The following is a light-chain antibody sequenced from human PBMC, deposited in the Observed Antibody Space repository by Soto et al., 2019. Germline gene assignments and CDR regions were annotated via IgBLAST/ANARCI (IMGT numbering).Light chain of an antibody. CDR3: MHALQSPFT. J-gene: IGKJ3*01. CDR2: SGS. V-gene: IGKV2-28*01. Sequence: DIVMTQSPLSLPVTPGEAASISCRSSQSLLHSNGYNYLDWYLQRPGQSPQLLIYSGSNRASGVPDRFSGGGSGTDFTLKIRSVEAEDVGVYYCMHALQSPFTFGPGTKVDIK. CDR1: QSLLHSNGYNY.